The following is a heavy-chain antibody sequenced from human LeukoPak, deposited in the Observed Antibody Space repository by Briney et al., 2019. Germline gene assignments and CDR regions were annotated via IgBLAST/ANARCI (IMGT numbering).Heavy chain of an antibody. V-gene: IGHV1-8*01. D-gene: IGHD3-10*01. J-gene: IGHJ3*02. Sequence: ASVKVSCKASGYTFTSYDINWVRQATGQGLEWMGWMNPNSGNTGYAQKFQGRVTMTRNTSISTAYMELSSLRSEDTAVYYCARVLPRRGDAFDIWGQGTMVTVSS. CDR2: MNPNSGNT. CDR1: GYTFTSYD. CDR3: ARVLPRRGDAFDI.